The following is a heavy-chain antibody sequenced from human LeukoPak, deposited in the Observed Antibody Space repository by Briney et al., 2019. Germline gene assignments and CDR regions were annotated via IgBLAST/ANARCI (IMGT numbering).Heavy chain of an antibody. CDR3: TRLMYCSGGSCYSFDY. CDR2: IRSKAYGGTT. CDR1: GFTFSNYY. V-gene: IGHV3-49*04. J-gene: IGHJ4*02. D-gene: IGHD2-15*01. Sequence: GGSLRLSCAASGFTFSNYYMTWVRQAPGKGLEWVGFIRSKAYGGTTEYAASVKGRFTISRDDSKSIAYLQMNSLKTEDTAVYYCTRLMYCSGGSCYSFDYWGQGTLVTVSS.